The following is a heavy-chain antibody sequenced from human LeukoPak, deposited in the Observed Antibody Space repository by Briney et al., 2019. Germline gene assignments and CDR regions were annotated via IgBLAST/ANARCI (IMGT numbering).Heavy chain of an antibody. D-gene: IGHD2-21*01. CDR1: GGTFSSYA. Sequence: ASVKVSCKASGGTFSSYAISWVRQAPGQGLEWMGRIIPILGIANYAQKFQGRVTITADKSTSTAHMELSSLRSEDTAVYYCARDSPIDDAFDIWGQGTMVTVSS. V-gene: IGHV1-69*04. CDR3: ARDSPIDDAFDI. CDR2: IIPILGIA. J-gene: IGHJ3*02.